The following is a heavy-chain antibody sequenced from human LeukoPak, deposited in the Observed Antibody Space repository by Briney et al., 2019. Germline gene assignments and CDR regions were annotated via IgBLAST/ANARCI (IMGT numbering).Heavy chain of an antibody. CDR1: GGSFSGYY. D-gene: IGHD1-26*01. J-gene: IGHJ4*02. CDR2: INHSGST. V-gene: IGHV4-34*01. Sequence: SETLSLTCAVYGGSFSGYYWSWIRQPPGKGLEWIGEINHSGSTNYNPSLKSRVNISADTSKNQFSLHLDSVTAADTAVYYCARSWAGMYYPFYYFDYWGQGTLVSVSS. CDR3: ARSWAGMYYPFYYFDY.